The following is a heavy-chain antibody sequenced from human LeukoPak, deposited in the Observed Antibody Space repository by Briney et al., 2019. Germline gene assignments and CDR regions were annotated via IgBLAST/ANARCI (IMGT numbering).Heavy chain of an antibody. CDR1: GGTFSSYA. V-gene: IGHV1-69*05. J-gene: IGHJ4*02. D-gene: IGHD3-3*01. CDR3: ARGYDLARGLDY. CDR2: IIPIFGTA. Sequence: GASVKVSCKASGGTFSSYAISWVRQAPGQGLEWMGGIIPIFGTANYAQKFRGRVTITTDESTSTAYMELSSLRSEDTAVYYCARGYDLARGLDYWAREPWSPSPQ.